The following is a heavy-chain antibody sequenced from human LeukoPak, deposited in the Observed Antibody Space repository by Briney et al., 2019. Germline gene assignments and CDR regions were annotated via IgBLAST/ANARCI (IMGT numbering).Heavy chain of an antibody. J-gene: IGHJ4*02. V-gene: IGHV3-33*01. CDR2: IWYDGSNK. D-gene: IGHD2-2*01. CDR3: ARPFCSSTSCSFDY. CDR1: GFTLSSYG. Sequence: GGSLRLSCAASGFTLSSYGMHWVRQAPGKGREWVAVIWYDGSNKYYADSVKGRFTISKDNSKNTLYLQMNSLRAEDTAVYYCARPFCSSTSCSFDYWGQGTLVTVSS.